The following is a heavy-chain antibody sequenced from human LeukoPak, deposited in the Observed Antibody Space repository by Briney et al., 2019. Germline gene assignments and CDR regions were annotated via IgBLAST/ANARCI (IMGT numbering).Heavy chain of an antibody. CDR3: ARGGGYCSSTSCYPFDY. CDR2: IYYSGST. V-gene: IGHV4-59*11. CDR1: GGSISSHY. J-gene: IGHJ4*02. Sequence: SETLSLTCTVSGGSISSHYWSWIRQPPGKGLEWIGYIYYSGSTNYNASLKSRVAISEDTSKNQFSLKLSSVTAADTAVYYCARGGGYCSSTSCYPFDYWGQGTLVTVSS. D-gene: IGHD2-2*03.